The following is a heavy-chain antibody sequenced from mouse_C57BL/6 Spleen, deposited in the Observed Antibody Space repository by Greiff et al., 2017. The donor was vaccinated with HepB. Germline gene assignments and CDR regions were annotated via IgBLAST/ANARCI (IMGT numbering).Heavy chain of an antibody. D-gene: IGHD1-1*01. J-gene: IGHJ4*01. CDR2: ISDGGSYT. Sequence: EVKLVESGGGLVKPGGSLKLSCAASGFTFSSYAMSWVRQTPEKRLEWVATISDGGSYTYYPDNVKGRFTISKDNAKNNLYLQMSHLKSEDTAMYYCARGRDYYGSSYAMDYWGQGTSVTVSS. V-gene: IGHV5-4*03. CDR1: GFTFSSYA. CDR3: ARGRDYYGSSYAMDY.